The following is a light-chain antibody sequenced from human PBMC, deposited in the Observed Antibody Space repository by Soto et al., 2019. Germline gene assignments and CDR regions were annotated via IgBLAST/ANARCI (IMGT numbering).Light chain of an antibody. Sequence: QSVLTQPRSGSAAPGQKVTISCSGSSSNIGGNSVSWYQQLPGTAPKLLIYDDNKRPSGIPDRFSGSKSGTSATLGITGFQTGDAADYYCGSWDSSLSAYVFGTGTKVTVL. V-gene: IGLV1-51*01. CDR3: GSWDSSLSAYV. CDR1: SSNIGGNS. J-gene: IGLJ1*01. CDR2: DDN.